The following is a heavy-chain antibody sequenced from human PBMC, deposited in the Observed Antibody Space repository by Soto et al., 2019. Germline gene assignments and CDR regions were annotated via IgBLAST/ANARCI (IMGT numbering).Heavy chain of an antibody. Sequence: GGSLRLSCAASGFTFSSYGMHWVRQAPGKGLEWVAVISYDGSNKYYADSVKGRFTISRDNSKNTLYLQMNSLRAEDTAVYYCAKEGVYAGSGYSQSDSWGHGTLVTAPQ. CDR3: AKEGVYAGSGYSQSDS. D-gene: IGHD3-22*01. CDR2: ISYDGSNK. V-gene: IGHV3-30*18. CDR1: GFTFSSYG. J-gene: IGHJ5*01.